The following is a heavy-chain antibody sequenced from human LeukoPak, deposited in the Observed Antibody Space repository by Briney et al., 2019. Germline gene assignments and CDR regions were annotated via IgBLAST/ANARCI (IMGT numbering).Heavy chain of an antibody. CDR2: IIPIFSTA. V-gene: IGHV1-69*13. D-gene: IGHD1-26*01. J-gene: IGHJ4*02. CDR3: ARDQGGIVGYFDY. CDR1: GGTFSSYG. Sequence: SVTVSCKPSGGTFSSYGISWVRQDPGQGLEWMGGIIPIFSTANYAQKFQARVTITADESTSTAYMEPSSLRSEDTAVYYCARDQGGIVGYFDYWGQGTLVTVSS.